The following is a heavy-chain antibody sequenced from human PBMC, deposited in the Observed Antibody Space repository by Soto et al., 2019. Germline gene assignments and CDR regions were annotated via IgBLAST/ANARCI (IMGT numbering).Heavy chain of an antibody. CDR1: GFTFSSYS. D-gene: IGHD2-15*01. CDR2: ISSSSSYI. Sequence: GGSLRLSCAASGFTFSSYSMNWVRQATGKGLEWASSISSSSSYIYYADSVKGRFTISRDNAKNSLYLQMNSLRAEDTAVYYCARDHDPYCSGGSCYWFDPWGQGTLVTVSS. V-gene: IGHV3-21*01. CDR3: ARDHDPYCSGGSCYWFDP. J-gene: IGHJ5*02.